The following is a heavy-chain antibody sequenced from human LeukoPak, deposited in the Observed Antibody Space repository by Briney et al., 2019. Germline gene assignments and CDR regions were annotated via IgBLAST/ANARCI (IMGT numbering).Heavy chain of an antibody. V-gene: IGHV3-48*04. CDR2: ISSSSSTI. CDR3: ARAGSGSQRKGVYWHFDL. CDR1: GFTFSSYS. J-gene: IGHJ2*01. Sequence: GGSLRLSCAASGFTFSSYSMNWVRQAPGKGLEWVSYISSSSSTIYYADSVKGRFTISRDTSKNSLYLEMNSLRSEDIAFYYCARAGSGSQRKGVYWHFDLWGRGTLVTVSS. D-gene: IGHD3-10*01.